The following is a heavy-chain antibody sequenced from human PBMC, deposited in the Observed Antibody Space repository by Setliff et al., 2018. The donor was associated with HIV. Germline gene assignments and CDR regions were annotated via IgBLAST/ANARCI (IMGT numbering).Heavy chain of an antibody. J-gene: IGHJ4*02. V-gene: IGHV4-59*08. D-gene: IGHD6-13*01. Sequence: PSETLSLTCSVSGGSISGYYWNWIRQPPGKGLEWIGCIYYSGRTTYNSSLKSRVTISLDTSKKQFSLKLNSVTAADTAVYYCARRGIAAAGSDSWGQGTLVTVSS. CDR2: IYYSGRT. CDR3: ARRGIAAAGSDS. CDR1: GGSISGYY.